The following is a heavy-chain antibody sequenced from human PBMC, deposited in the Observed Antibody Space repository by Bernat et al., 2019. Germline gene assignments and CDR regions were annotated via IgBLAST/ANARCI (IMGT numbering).Heavy chain of an antibody. CDR1: GFTFSSYA. D-gene: IGHD3-10*01. V-gene: IGHV3-30-3*01. J-gene: IGHJ6*02. CDR2: ISYDGSNK. CDR3: ARDSEFVGMVRGVGGMDV. Sequence: QVQLVESGGGVVQPGRSLRLSCAASGFTFSSYAMHWVRQAPGKGLEWVAVISYDGSNKYYADSVEGRFTISRDNSKNTLYLQMNSLRAEDTAVYYCARDSEFVGMVRGVGGMDVWGQGTTVTVSS.